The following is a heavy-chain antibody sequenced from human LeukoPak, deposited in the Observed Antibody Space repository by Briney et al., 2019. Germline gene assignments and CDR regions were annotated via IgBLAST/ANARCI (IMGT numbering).Heavy chain of an antibody. Sequence: SETLSLTCTVSGGSISSYYWSWIRQPPGKGLEWIGSIFYSGSTYYNPSLKSRVTISVDTSKNQFSLKLSSVTAADTAVYYCARHGKDYYYYYYMDVWGKGTTVTVSS. D-gene: IGHD4-23*01. CDR1: GGSISSYY. J-gene: IGHJ6*03. CDR3: ARHGKDYYYYYYMDV. V-gene: IGHV4-39*07. CDR2: IFYSGST.